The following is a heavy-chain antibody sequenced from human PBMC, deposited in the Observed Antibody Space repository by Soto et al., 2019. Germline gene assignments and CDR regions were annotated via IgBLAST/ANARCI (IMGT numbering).Heavy chain of an antibody. CDR1: GFTFSINA. CDR2: ISGSGGST. D-gene: IGHD3-10*01. J-gene: IGHJ4*02. CDR3: AKSLRGIIIDFDC. V-gene: IGHV3-23*01. Sequence: VGSLRLSCAASGFTFSINARSWVRQAPGKGLEWVSAISGSGGSTYSVDSVKGRFTISRDNSKNTLYLQMNSLRAEDTAVYYCAKSLRGIIIDFDCWGQGTLVTVSS.